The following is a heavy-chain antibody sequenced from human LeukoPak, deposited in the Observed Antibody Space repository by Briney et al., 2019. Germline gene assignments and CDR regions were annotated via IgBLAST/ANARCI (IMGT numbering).Heavy chain of an antibody. D-gene: IGHD3-10*01. V-gene: IGHV3-21*01. CDR1: GFTFSSYS. CDR2: ISSSTTHI. Sequence: GGSLRLSCAASGFTFSSYSMNWVRQAPGKGLEWVSSISSSTTHIYYADSVRGRFTISRDNAKNSLYLHMNGLRAEDTAVYYCARELAGHYYGSGSSFDYWGQGTLVTVSS. J-gene: IGHJ4*02. CDR3: ARELAGHYYGSGSSFDY.